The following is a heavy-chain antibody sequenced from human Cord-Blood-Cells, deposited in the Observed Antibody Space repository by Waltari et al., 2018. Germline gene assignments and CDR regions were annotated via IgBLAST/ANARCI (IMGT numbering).Heavy chain of an antibody. J-gene: IGHJ4*02. CDR1: GFTFSSYS. V-gene: IGHV3-21*01. CDR3: ARDPDY. CDR2: LSSSSSYI. Sequence: EVQLVESGGGLVKPGGSLRLSCAASGFTFSSYSMNWVRQAPGKGREGVSSLSSSSSYIYYANSVKGRFTISRDNAKNSLDLQMNSLRAEDTAVYYCARDPDYWGQGTLVTVSS.